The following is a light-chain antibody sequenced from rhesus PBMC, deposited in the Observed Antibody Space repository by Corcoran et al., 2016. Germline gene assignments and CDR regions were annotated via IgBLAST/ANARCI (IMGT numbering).Light chain of an antibody. J-gene: IGKJ3*01. CDR2: GAS. CDR3: QQSSNLFT. CDR1: QSVGSY. Sequence: ETVVTQSPATLSLSPGERATLSCRASQSVGSYLAWYQQKPGQAPRRLIYGASSRATGIPDRCSGSGSGTDFTLTISSLEHEDVGVYYCQQSSNLFTFGPGTKLDIK. V-gene: IGKV3-24*04.